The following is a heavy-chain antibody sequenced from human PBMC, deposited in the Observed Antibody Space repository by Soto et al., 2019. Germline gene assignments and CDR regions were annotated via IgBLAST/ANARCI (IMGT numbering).Heavy chain of an antibody. CDR3: ARMTTYYDFWSGYYDFDY. CDR1: GYTFTSYG. Sequence: VASVKVSCKASGYTFTSYGISWVRQAPGQGLEWMGWISAYNGNTNYAQKLQGRVTMTTDTSTSTAYMELRSLRSDDTAVYYCARMTTYYDFWSGYYDFDYWGQGTLVTVSS. CDR2: ISAYNGNT. D-gene: IGHD3-3*01. V-gene: IGHV1-18*01. J-gene: IGHJ4*02.